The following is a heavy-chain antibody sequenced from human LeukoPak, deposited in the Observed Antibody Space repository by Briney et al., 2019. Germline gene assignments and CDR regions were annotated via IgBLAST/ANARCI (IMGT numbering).Heavy chain of an antibody. CDR3: TTDKRYYYGSGSYYNLEAFDI. Sequence: GGSLRLSCAASGFTFNNCAMSWVRQAPGKGLEWVGRIKSKTDGGTTDYAAPVKGRFTISRDDSKNTLYLQMNSLKTEDTAVYYCTTDKRYYYGSGSYYNLEAFDIWGQGTMVTVSS. V-gene: IGHV3-15*01. D-gene: IGHD3-10*01. CDR2: IKSKTDGGTT. CDR1: GFTFNNCA. J-gene: IGHJ3*02.